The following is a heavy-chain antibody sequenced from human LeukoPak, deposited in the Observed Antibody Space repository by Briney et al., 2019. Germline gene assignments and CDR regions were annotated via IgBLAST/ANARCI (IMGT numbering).Heavy chain of an antibody. CDR1: GYTFTTYG. Sequence: ASVKVSCKASGYTFTTYGINWVRQSPGQGLEWMGWISTYDGNTIYAQKLRDRVTMIRDTSTSTVYMDLRSLRSDDTAVYYCARGLAGNDYWGQGTLVTVSS. D-gene: IGHD3-10*01. CDR2: ISTYDGNT. V-gene: IGHV1-18*01. CDR3: ARGLAGNDY. J-gene: IGHJ4*02.